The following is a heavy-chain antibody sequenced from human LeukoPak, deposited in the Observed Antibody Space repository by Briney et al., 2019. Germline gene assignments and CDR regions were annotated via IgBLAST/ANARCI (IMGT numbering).Heavy chain of an antibody. CDR1: GYTFTSYA. J-gene: IGHJ6*02. Sequence: ASVKVSCTASGYTFTSYAMNWVRQAPGQGLEWMGWINTNTGNPTYAQGFTGRFVFSLDTSVSTAYLQISSLKAEDTAVYYCARVAGPYYYYYYGMDVWGQGTTVTVSS. D-gene: IGHD6-13*01. CDR2: INTNTGNP. V-gene: IGHV7-4-1*02. CDR3: ARVAGPYYYYYYGMDV.